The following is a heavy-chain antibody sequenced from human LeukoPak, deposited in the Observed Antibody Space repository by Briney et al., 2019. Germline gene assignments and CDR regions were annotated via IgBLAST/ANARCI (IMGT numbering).Heavy chain of an antibody. V-gene: IGHV1-18*01. Sequence: ASVKVSCKASGYTFTSYGISWVRQAPGQGLEWMGWISAYNGNTNYAQKFQGRVTLTSDTSANTAYMDLSSLKSEDTAVYYCARDRGDGYNYEGLDFWGQGTLVTVSS. J-gene: IGHJ4*02. D-gene: IGHD5-24*01. CDR2: ISAYNGNT. CDR3: ARDRGDGYNYEGLDF. CDR1: GYTFTSYG.